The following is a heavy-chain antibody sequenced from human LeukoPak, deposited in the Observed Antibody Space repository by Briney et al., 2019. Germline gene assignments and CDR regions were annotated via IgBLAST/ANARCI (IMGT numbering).Heavy chain of an antibody. CDR2: IRDNGDT. D-gene: IGHD3-22*01. V-gene: IGHV3-23*01. CDR3: AKVIGGPHYHDRAFQH. CDR1: GFTVNSYA. Sequence: PGGSLRLSCAASGFTVNSYAMSWVRQAPGKGLEWVSTIRDNGDTYYADSVKGRFTISRDNSKNTLYLQMNSLRAEDTAVYYCAKVIGGPHYHDRAFQHWGQGTLVTVSS. J-gene: IGHJ1*01.